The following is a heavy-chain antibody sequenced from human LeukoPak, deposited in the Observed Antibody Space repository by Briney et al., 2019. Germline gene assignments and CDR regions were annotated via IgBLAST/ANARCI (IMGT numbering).Heavy chain of an antibody. D-gene: IGHD3-9*01. J-gene: IGHJ4*02. CDR1: GFTFDDYA. V-gene: IGHV3-9*01. CDR2: IRWDSGSI. CDR3: AKPRDYDILTGHTQGYFDY. Sequence: GGSLRLSCAASGFTFDDYAMHWVRQAPGKGLEWVAGIRWDSGSIGYADSVKGRFTISRDNAKNSLYLQMNSLRAEDTALYYCAKPRDYDILTGHTQGYFDYWGQGTLVTVSS.